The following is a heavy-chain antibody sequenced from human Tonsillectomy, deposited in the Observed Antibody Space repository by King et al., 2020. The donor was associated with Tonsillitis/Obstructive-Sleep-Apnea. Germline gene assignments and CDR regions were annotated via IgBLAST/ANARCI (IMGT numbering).Heavy chain of an antibody. CDR1: GFTFSSYA. J-gene: IGHJ6*03. CDR2: ISYDGSNK. Sequence: VQLVESGGGVFQPGKSLRLSCAASGFTFSSYAMHWVRQAPGKGLEWVAVISYDGSNKYYADSVKGRFTISRDNSKNTLYLQMNSLRAEDTAVYYCARVSVVVPAAMLIYDYMDVWGKGTTVTVSS. D-gene: IGHD2-2*01. CDR3: ARVSVVVPAAMLIYDYMDV. V-gene: IGHV3-30*01.